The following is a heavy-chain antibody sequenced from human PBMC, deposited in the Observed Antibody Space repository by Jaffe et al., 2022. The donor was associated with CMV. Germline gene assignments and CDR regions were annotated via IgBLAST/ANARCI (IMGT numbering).Heavy chain of an antibody. Sequence: QVQLVESGGGVVQPGRSLRLSCAASGFTFSSYGMHWVRQAPGKGLEWVAVIWYDGSNKYYADSVKGRFTISRDNSKNTLYLQMNSLRAEDTAVYYCARDHHRLFGLYYYMDVWGKGTTVTVSS. D-gene: IGHD3-22*01. CDR1: GFTFSSYG. J-gene: IGHJ6*03. V-gene: IGHV3-33*08. CDR3: ARDHHRLFGLYYYMDV. CDR2: IWYDGSNK.